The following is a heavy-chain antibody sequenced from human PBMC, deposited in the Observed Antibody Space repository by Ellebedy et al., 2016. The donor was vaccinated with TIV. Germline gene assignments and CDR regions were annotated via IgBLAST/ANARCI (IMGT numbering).Heavy chain of an antibody. J-gene: IGHJ4*02. Sequence: ASVKVSXKASGYTFTNYYMHRVRQAPGQGLEWMGMINPSGGRTTYAQNFQGRVTTTRDTSASTVYLELSSLRSEDTAVYYCAREGRFGSGYLDYWGQGTLVTVSS. CDR1: GYTFTNYY. V-gene: IGHV1-46*01. CDR2: INPSGGRT. CDR3: AREGRFGSGYLDY. D-gene: IGHD3-3*01.